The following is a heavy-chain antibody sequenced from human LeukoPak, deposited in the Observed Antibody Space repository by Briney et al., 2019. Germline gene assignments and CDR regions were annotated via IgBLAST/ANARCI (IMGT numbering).Heavy chain of an antibody. CDR3: ARGHWVDSSGYYPTVPFDY. D-gene: IGHD3-22*01. CDR1: GYTLTELS. CDR2: FDPEDGET. Sequence: ASVKVSCKVSGYTLTELSIHWVRQAPGKGLEWMGGFDPEDGETIYAQKFQGRVTMTEDTSTDTAYMELSRLRSDDTAVYYCARGHWVDSSGYYPTVPFDYWGQGTLVTVSS. V-gene: IGHV1-24*01. J-gene: IGHJ4*02.